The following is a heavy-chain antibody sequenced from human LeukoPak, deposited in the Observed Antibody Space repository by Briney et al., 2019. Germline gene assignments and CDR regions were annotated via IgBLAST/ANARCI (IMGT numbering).Heavy chain of an antibody. CDR3: AKPPRVVVVTAFDS. CDR2: ITGSGSST. J-gene: IGHJ4*02. V-gene: IGHV3-23*01. Sequence: GGSLRLSCAASGFTFSSYAMTWVRQAPGKGLEWVSSITGSGSSTYYADSVKGRFTISRDNSKNTLYVQMNSLRAEDTAVYFCAKPPRVVVVTAFDSWGQGTLVTVSS. CDR1: GFTFSSYA. D-gene: IGHD2-21*02.